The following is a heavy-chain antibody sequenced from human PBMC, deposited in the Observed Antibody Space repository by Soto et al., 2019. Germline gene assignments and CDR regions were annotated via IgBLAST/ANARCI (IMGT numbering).Heavy chain of an antibody. D-gene: IGHD1-26*01. V-gene: IGHV4-39*01. CDR3: ARRVSGSYFHY. Sequence: QLQLQESGPGLVKPSETLSLTCTVSSGSISSSSYYWGWIRQPPGKGLEWIGNIYYSGSTYYNPSLKSRVTISVDTSKNQFSLKLSSMTAADTAVYYCARRVSGSYFHYWGQGTLVTVSS. CDR2: IYYSGST. CDR1: SGSISSSSYY. J-gene: IGHJ4*02.